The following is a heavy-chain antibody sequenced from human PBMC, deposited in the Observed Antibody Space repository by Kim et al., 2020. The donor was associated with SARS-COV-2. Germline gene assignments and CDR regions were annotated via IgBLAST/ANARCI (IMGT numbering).Heavy chain of an antibody. J-gene: IGHJ6*02. CDR2: ISSDGSNE. V-gene: IGHV3-30-3*01. CDR1: GFTFTPYS. CDR3: ARDAVDSGLDV. Sequence: GGFLRLSCAASGFTFTPYSMHWVRQAPGKGLEWLAVISSDGSNEYYADSVKGRFTISRDNSKNTLYLQMNSLRPEDTAVYCCARDAVDSGLDVWGQGSTVTVSS.